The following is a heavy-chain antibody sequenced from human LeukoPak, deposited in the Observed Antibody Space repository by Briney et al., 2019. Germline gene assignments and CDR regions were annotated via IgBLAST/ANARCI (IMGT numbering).Heavy chain of an antibody. V-gene: IGHV3-30*04. CDR3: ARELGTSYYDSSGTLDY. J-gene: IGHJ4*02. CDR1: GFTFSSYA. CDR2: ISYDGSNK. Sequence: PGRSLRLSCAASGFTFSSYAMHWVRQAPGKGLEWVAVISYDGSNKYYADSVKGRFTISRDNSKNTLYLQMNSLRAEDTAVYYCARELGTSYYDSSGTLDYWGQGTLVTVSS. D-gene: IGHD3-22*01.